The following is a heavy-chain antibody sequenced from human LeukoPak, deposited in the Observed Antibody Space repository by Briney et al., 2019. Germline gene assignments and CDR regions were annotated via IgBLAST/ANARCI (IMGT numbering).Heavy chain of an antibody. CDR1: GFTFSSYG. V-gene: IGHV3-30*18. J-gene: IGHJ5*02. D-gene: IGHD4-23*01. Sequence: GGSLRLSCAASGFTFSSYGMHWVRQAPGKGLEWVAVISYDGSNKYYADSVKGRFTISRDNSKNTLYLQMNSLRAEDTAVYYCAKSRQIQRWRGFDPWGRGTLVTVSS. CDR3: AKSRQIQRWRGFDP. CDR2: ISYDGSNK.